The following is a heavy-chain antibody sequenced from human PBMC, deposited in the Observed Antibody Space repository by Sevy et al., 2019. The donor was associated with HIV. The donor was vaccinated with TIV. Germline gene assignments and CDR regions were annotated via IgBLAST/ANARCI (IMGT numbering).Heavy chain of an antibody. CDR3: AKTGYSSGWTHLDY. V-gene: IGHV3-9*01. D-gene: IGHD6-19*01. CDR1: GFTFDDYD. CDR2: ISWNSGSI. J-gene: IGHJ4*02. Sequence: GGSLRLSCAASGFTFDDYDMHWVRQAPGKGLEWVSGISWNSGSIGYADSVKGRFTISRDNAKNSLYLQMNSLRAEDTALYYCAKTGYSSGWTHLDYWGQGTLVTVSS.